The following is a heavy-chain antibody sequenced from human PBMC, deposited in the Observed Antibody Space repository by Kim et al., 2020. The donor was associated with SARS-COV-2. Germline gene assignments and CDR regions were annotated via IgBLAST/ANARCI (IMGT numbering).Heavy chain of an antibody. CDR1: GFTFSSYS. Sequence: GGSLRLSCAASGFTFSSYSMTWVRQAPGKGLEWVSFISGSSSYIFYEEAAMGRRTTSRDDANGTLLYLMNSMREDDNAALYYCGAGCDSGALYCSHFD. D-gene: IGHD2-8*02. CDR3: GAGCDSGALYCSHFD. V-gene: IGHV3-21*05. J-gene: IGHJ4*01. CDR2: ISGSSSYI.